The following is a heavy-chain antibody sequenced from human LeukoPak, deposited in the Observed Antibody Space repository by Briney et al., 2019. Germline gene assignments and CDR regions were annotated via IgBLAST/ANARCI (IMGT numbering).Heavy chain of an antibody. V-gene: IGHV3-30*18. Sequence: GGSLRLSCAASGFTFSSYGMHWVRQAPGKGLEWVAVISYDGSNKYYADSVKGRFTISRDNSRNTLYLQMNSLRAEDTAVYYCAKMPRCSSTSCYGWGQGTLVTVSS. J-gene: IGHJ4*02. CDR1: GFTFSSYG. D-gene: IGHD2-2*01. CDR2: ISYDGSNK. CDR3: AKMPRCSSTSCYG.